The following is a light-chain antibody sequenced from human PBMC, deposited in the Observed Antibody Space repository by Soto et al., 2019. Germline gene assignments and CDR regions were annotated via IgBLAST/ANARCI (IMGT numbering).Light chain of an antibody. CDR1: SSNIGAGYD. J-gene: IGLJ3*02. CDR2: GNF. CDR3: AAWDDSLNGRV. Sequence: QSVLTQPPSVSGAPGQRVTISCTGSSSNIGAGYDVHWYQQVPGGAPRLLIHGNFNRPSGVPDRFSGSKSGTSASLAISGLQSEDEADYYCAAWDDSLNGRVFGGGTKLTVL. V-gene: IGLV1-40*01.